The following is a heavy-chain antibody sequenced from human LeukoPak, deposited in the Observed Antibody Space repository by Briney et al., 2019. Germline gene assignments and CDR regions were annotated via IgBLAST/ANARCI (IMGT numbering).Heavy chain of an antibody. D-gene: IGHD2-2*01. J-gene: IGHJ3*02. V-gene: IGHV3-30*04. CDR1: GFTFSSQA. Sequence: GGSLRLSCAASGFTFSSQAMHWVRQAPGKGLEWVAVVSYDGSNEYYADSVKGRFTVSRDNSKNALYLQMNSLRAEDTAVYYCAKKLRYCTSSSCLPDAFDIWGLGTMVTVSS. CDR3: AKKLRYCTSSSCLPDAFDI. CDR2: VSYDGSNE.